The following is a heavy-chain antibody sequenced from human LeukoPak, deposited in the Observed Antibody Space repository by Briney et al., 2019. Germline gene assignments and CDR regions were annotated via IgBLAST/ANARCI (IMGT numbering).Heavy chain of an antibody. CDR1: GFTFGSYW. J-gene: IGHJ4*02. V-gene: IGHV3-74*01. CDR3: ARDQGLYYYDSSAFDY. CDR2: INSDGSST. Sequence: GGSLRLSCAASGFTFGSYWMHWVRQAPGKGLVWVSRINSDGSSTSYADSVKGRFTISRDNAKNTLYLQMNSLRAEDTAVYYCARDQGLYYYDSSAFDYWGQGTLVTVSS. D-gene: IGHD3-22*01.